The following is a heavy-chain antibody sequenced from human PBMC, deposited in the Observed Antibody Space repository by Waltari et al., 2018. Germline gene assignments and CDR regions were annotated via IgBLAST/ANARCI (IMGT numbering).Heavy chain of an antibody. CDR3: ARGRGWCDY. D-gene: IGHD6-19*01. CDR1: GFTFSTYD. V-gene: IGHV3-66*02. CDR2: IYSGGST. J-gene: IGHJ4*02. Sequence: EVQLVESGGGLVQPGGSLRLSCAASGFTFSTYDMHWVRQAPGKGLEWVSVIYSGGSTYYADSVKGRFTISRDNSKNTLYLQMNSLRVEDTAVYYCARGRGWCDYWGQGTLVTVSS.